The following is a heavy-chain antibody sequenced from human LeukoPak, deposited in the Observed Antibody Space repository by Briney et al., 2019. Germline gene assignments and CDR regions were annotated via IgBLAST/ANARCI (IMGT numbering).Heavy chain of an antibody. CDR3: ARDWYDFWSGSDPHWFDP. J-gene: IGHJ5*02. Sequence: ASVKVSCKASGYTFTGYYMHWVRQAPGQGLGWMGWINPNSGGTNYAQKFQGRVTMTRDTSISTAYMELSRLRSDDTAVYYCARDWYDFWSGSDPHWFDPWGQGTLVTVSS. CDR2: INPNSGGT. D-gene: IGHD3-3*01. CDR1: GYTFTGYY. V-gene: IGHV1-2*02.